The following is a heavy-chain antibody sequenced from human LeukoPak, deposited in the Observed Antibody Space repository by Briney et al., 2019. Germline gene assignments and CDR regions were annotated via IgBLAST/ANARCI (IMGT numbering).Heavy chain of an antibody. D-gene: IGHD3-10*01. CDR2: VDPEDGET. V-gene: IGHV1-69-2*01. J-gene: IGHJ4*02. CDR3: ARAVVSGYFDY. CDR1: GYTFTDYY. Sequence: ASVKISCKVSGYTFTDYYMHWVQQAPGKGLEWMGLVDPEDGETIYAEKFQGRVTITADTSTDTAYMELSSLRSEDTAVYYCARAVVSGYFDYWGQGTLVTVSS.